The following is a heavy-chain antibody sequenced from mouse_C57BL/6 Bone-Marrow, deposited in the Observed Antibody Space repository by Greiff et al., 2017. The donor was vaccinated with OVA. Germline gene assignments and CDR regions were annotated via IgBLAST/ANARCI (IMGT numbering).Heavy chain of an antibody. CDR1: GYAFTNYL. D-gene: IGHD1-1*01. J-gene: IGHJ1*03. CDR2: INPGSGGT. Sequence: QVHVKQSGAELVRPGTSVKVSCKASGYAFTNYLIEWVKQRPGQGLEWIGVINPGSGGTNYNEKFKGKATLTADKSSSTAYMQLSSLTSEDSAVYFCAREGGYYYGSATWYFDVWGTGTTVTVSS. V-gene: IGHV1-54*01. CDR3: AREGGYYYGSATWYFDV.